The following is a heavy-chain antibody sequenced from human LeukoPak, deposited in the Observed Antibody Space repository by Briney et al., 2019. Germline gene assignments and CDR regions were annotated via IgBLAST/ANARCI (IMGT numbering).Heavy chain of an antibody. CDR3: ARGQWEIRFDR. D-gene: IGHD1-26*01. CDR2: INHSGST. J-gene: IGHJ5*02. V-gene: IGHV4-34*01. CDR1: GGSFSGYY. Sequence: PSETLSLTCAVYGGSFSGYYWSWIRQPPGKGLEWIGEINHSGSTNYNPSLKSRVTISVDTSKNQFSLKLNSVTAADTAVYYCARGQWEIRFDRWGQGTLVTVSS.